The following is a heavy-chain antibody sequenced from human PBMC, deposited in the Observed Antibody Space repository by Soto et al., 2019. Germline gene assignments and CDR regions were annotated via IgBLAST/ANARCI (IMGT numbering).Heavy chain of an antibody. Sequence: SETLSLTCTVSGGSVSSGSYYWSWIRQPPGKGLEWIGYIYYSGSTNYNPSLKSRVTISVDTSKNQFSLKLSSVTAADTAVYYCAREGLADLDYWGQGTLVTVS. CDR2: IYYSGST. CDR1: GGSVSSGSYY. CDR3: AREGLADLDY. J-gene: IGHJ4*02. V-gene: IGHV4-61*01.